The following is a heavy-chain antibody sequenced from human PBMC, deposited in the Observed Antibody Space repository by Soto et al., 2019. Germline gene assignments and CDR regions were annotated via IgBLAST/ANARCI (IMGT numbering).Heavy chain of an antibody. D-gene: IGHD5-12*01. CDR2: LHYTGTT. CDR1: GGNINNTSYC. CDR3: SRHILGRDHARLRL. Sequence: LETLPLTCTVAGGNINNTSYCWVWIRQTPGKGLEWIASLHYTGTTYYNPSLRSRGTISVDTSKNQFSLRLNSVTAADTAIYFCSRHILGRDHARLRLWGQRTPVTVSS. J-gene: IGHJ4*02. V-gene: IGHV4-39*01.